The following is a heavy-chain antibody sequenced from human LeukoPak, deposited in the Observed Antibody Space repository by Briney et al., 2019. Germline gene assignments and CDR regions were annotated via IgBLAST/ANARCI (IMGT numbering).Heavy chain of an antibody. CDR2: IYYSGST. J-gene: IGHJ5*02. D-gene: IGHD6-6*01. Sequence: PSETLSLTCTVSGGSISSDYWSWIRQPPGKGLEWIWNIYYSGSTNYNPSLKSRGTISVDTSKNASSLKLSSVTAADTAVYYCARENSSSDWFDPWGQGTLVTVSS. V-gene: IGHV4-59*01. CDR1: GGSISSDY. CDR3: ARENSSSDWFDP.